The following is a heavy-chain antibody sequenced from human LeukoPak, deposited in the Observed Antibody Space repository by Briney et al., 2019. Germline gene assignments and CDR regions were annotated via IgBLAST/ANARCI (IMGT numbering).Heavy chain of an antibody. V-gene: IGHV1-8*01. J-gene: IGHJ3*02. Sequence: ASVKVSCKASGYIFNDYDINWVRQAAGQGLEWMGWMNPNSGNTGYAQKFQGRITMTRDTSITTACMELSGLMPEDTAVYYCAREPTRGRAGDNSFDIWGQGTMVTVSS. CDR1: GYIFNDYD. D-gene: IGHD7-27*01. CDR2: MNPNSGNT. CDR3: AREPTRGRAGDNSFDI.